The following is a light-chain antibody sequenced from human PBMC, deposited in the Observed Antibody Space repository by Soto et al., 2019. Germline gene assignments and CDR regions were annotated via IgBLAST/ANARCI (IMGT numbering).Light chain of an antibody. J-gene: IGKJ1*01. CDR3: QQYNNRPRT. V-gene: IGKV3-15*01. Sequence: EIVMTQSPATLSVSPGERATLSCRASQSVSSNLAWYQQKPGQAPSLLIYGASTRATGIPARFSGSGSGTEFTLTISSLQSEDFAVYYCQQYNNRPRTFGQGTKV. CDR2: GAS. CDR1: QSVSSN.